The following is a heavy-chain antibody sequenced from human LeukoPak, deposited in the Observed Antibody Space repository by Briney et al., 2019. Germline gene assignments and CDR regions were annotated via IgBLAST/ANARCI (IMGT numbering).Heavy chain of an antibody. CDR2: IYYSGST. CDR3: ARGGSRGLA. Sequence: SETLSLTCTVSGGSISSSSYYWGWIRQPPGKGLEWIGSIYYSGSTYYNPSLKSRVTISVDTSKNQFSLKLSSVTAADTAVFYCARGGSRGLAWSQGTLVTVSS. D-gene: IGHD3-10*01. CDR1: GGSISSSSYY. J-gene: IGHJ5*02. V-gene: IGHV4-39*01.